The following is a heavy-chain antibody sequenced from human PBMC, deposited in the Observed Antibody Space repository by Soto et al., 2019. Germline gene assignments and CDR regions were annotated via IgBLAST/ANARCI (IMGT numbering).Heavy chain of an antibody. J-gene: IGHJ4*02. CDR3: AGDYASGGYDF. Sequence: GGSVRLSCAASGFSVITTYMSWGRQAPGKGLEWVSTLSDRGTSHFADSVTGRFSVSRDNSKNTLYLQMNGLRVDDTAIYYCAGDYASGGYDFRGQGTQVTVSS. CDR2: LSDRGTS. V-gene: IGHV3-53*01. CDR1: GFSVITTY. D-gene: IGHD5-12*01.